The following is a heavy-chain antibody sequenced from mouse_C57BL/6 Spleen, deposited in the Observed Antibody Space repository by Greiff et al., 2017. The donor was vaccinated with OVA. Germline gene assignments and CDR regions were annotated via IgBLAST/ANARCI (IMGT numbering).Heavy chain of an antibody. V-gene: IGHV1-19*01. D-gene: IGHD4-1*01. J-gene: IGHJ2*01. CDR3: ARGLGRDYFDY. CDR2: INPYNGGT. Sequence: VHVKQSGPVLVKPGASVKMSCKASGYTFTDYYMNWVKQSHGKSLEWIGVINPYNGGTSYNQKFKGKATLTVDKSSSTAYMELNSLTSEDAAVYYCARGLGRDYFDYWGQGTTLTVSS. CDR1: GYTFTDYY.